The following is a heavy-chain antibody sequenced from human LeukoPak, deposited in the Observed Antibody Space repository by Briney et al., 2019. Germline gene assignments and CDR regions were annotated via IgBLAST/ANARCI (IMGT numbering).Heavy chain of an antibody. V-gene: IGHV4-59*01. CDR1: GGSISSYY. D-gene: IGHD1-1*01. Sequence: SETLSLTCTVSGGSISSYYWSWIRQPPGKGLEWIGYIYYSGSTNYNPSLKSRVTISVDTSKNQFSLKLSSVTAADTAVYYCARVNTTGPSYYYYYGMDVWGQGTTVTVSS. J-gene: IGHJ6*02. CDR2: IYYSGST. CDR3: ARVNTTGPSYYYYYGMDV.